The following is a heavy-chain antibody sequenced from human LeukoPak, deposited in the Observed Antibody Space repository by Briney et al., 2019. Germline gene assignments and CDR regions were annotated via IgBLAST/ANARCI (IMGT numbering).Heavy chain of an antibody. CDR1: GDSISHYY. Sequence: SETLSLTCTVSGDSISHYYWSWIRQPPGKGLEWIGYIYHSGITYYNPSLKNRITISVDTAKNQFSLKLSSVTAADTAVYYCASARNYDVLTGYFLDYWGQGALVTVSS. CDR2: IYHSGIT. CDR3: ASARNYDVLTGYFLDY. V-gene: IGHV4-4*08. D-gene: IGHD3-9*01. J-gene: IGHJ4*02.